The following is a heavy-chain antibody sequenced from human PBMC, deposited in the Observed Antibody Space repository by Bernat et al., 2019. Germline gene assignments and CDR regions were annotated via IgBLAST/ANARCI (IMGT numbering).Heavy chain of an antibody. D-gene: IGHD4-17*01. Sequence: QITLKESGPTLVKPTQTLTLTCTFSGFSLSTSGVGVGWIRQPPGKALEWLALIYWDDDKRYSPSLKSRLSITKDTSKNQVVLTMTNMDPVDTATYYCAHIRTSGYGDYPPPTGWYFDLWGHGTLVTVSS. J-gene: IGHJ2*01. V-gene: IGHV2-5*02. CDR3: AHIRTSGYGDYPPPTGWYFDL. CDR2: IYWDDDK. CDR1: GFSLSTSGVG.